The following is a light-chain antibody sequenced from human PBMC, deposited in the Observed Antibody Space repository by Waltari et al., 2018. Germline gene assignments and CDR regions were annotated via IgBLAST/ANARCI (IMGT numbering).Light chain of an antibody. J-gene: IGKJ5*01. V-gene: IGKV4-1*01. CDR1: QSLFSSATNKDH. CDR2: WAF. CDR3: QQFYSVPVT. Sequence: DIVMTQSPDSLAVSLGERATINCKSSQSLFSSATNKDHLAWYQQKPGQPPKLLIYWAFTRKSGVPDRFSGSGSGTDFTLTISNLQAEDVAVYYCQQFYSVPVTFGQGTRLEIK.